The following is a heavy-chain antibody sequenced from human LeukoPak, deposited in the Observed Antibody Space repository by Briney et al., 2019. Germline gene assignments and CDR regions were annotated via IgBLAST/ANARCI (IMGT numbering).Heavy chain of an antibody. CDR2: ISPYNGNT. J-gene: IGHJ4*02. V-gene: IGHV1-18*04. CDR1: GYTFTGYY. D-gene: IGHD6-19*01. Sequence: ASVKVSCKASGYTFTGYYMHWVRQAPGQGLEWMGWISPYNGNTNYAQKLQGRVTMTTDTTTSTAYMELRSLRSDDTAVYYCARDLGISGWYAPPLGYSDYWGQGTLLTVSS. CDR3: ARDLGISGWYAPPLGYSDY.